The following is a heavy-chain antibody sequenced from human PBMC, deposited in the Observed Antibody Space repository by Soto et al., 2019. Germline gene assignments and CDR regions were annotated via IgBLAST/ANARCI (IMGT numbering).Heavy chain of an antibody. J-gene: IGHJ4*02. CDR3: AHRQAQGIGLAGTFDS. Sequence: QITLKESGPTLVKPTQTLTLTCTFSGISFSTTGVGVGWIRQPPGKALEWLALIYWDDDKRYSPSLKSRLTITKDTSKNQVVLTMTNMDPVDTATYYCAHRQAQGIGLAGTFDSWGQGTLVTVSS. CDR2: IYWDDDK. D-gene: IGHD6-19*01. CDR1: GISFSTTGVG. V-gene: IGHV2-5*02.